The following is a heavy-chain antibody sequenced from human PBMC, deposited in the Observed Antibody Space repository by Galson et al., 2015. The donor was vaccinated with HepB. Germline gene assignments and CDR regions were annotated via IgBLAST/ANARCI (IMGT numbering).Heavy chain of an antibody. CDR3: ARGLYDFWNRYYYFDL. Sequence: SLRLSCAASGFAFNRYWMYWVRQAPGKGLEWVANIKHDGTEKYSVDSVKGRFTVSRDNAKNSLYLQMNRLRAGDTAVYYCARGLYDFWNRYYYFDLWGRGTQVTVSS. J-gene: IGHJ2*01. V-gene: IGHV3-7*03. CDR2: IKHDGTEK. D-gene: IGHD3-3*01. CDR1: GFAFNRYW.